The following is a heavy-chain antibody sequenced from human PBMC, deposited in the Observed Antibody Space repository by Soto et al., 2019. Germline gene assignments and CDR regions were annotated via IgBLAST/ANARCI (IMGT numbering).Heavy chain of an antibody. D-gene: IGHD6-13*01. CDR2: IKQDGSQK. CDR3: VLLAAGIAAANFDY. V-gene: IGHV3-7*01. Sequence: PGGSLRLSCAASGLTFSSYWMSWVRQAPGKGLEWVANIKQDGSQKYYVDSVKGRFTISRDNAKNSLYLQMNSLRVEDTAVYYCVLLAAGIAAANFDYWGQGTLVTVSS. CDR1: GLTFSSYW. J-gene: IGHJ4*02.